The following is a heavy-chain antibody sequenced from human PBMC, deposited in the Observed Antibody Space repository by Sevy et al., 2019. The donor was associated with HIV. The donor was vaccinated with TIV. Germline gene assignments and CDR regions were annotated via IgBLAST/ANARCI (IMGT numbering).Heavy chain of an antibody. V-gene: IGHV3-21*01. CDR2: ISSSSSYI. J-gene: IGHJ3*02. CDR3: ARDRDRITVGVGEAFDI. D-gene: IGHD3-10*01. CDR1: GFTFSSYS. Sequence: GGSLRLSCAASGFTFSSYSMNWVRQAPGKGLEWVSSISSSSSYIYYADSVNGRFTISRDNAKNSLYLQMNSLRAEDTAVYYSARDRDRITVGVGEAFDIWGQGTMVTVSS.